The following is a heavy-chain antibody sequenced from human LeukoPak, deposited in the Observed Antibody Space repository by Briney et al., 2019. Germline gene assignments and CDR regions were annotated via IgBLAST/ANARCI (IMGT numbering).Heavy chain of an antibody. D-gene: IGHD3/OR15-3a*01. Sequence: SETLSLTCTVSNYSIVSGYYWGWIRQPPGKGLEWIGSIYHSGSTYYTPSLRSRVTISVDTSKNQFSLKLNSVTAADTAVYYCARVWTGYPGHYWGQGTLVTVSS. CDR3: ARVWTGYPGHY. CDR1: NYSIVSGYY. V-gene: IGHV4-38-2*02. CDR2: IYHSGST. J-gene: IGHJ4*02.